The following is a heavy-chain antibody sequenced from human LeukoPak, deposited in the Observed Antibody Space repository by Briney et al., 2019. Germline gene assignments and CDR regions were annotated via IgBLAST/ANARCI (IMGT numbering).Heavy chain of an antibody. D-gene: IGHD3-10*01. J-gene: IGHJ4*02. CDR2: INSGGST. CDR1: GFTVSSNY. V-gene: IGHV3-53*01. Sequence: GGSLRLSCAASGFTVSSNYMSWVRQAPGKGLEWVSLINSGGSTYYADSVKGRFSISIDNSKNTLYLQMNSLRAEDTAVYYCANEKLPFDYWGQGTLVTVSS. CDR3: ANEKLPFDY.